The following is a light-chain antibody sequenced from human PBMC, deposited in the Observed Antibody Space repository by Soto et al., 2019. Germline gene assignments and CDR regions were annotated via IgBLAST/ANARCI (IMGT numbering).Light chain of an antibody. Sequence: EIVLTHSPATLSSFPVDIFTLSCRASQAVNTRLAWYQHKPGQAPRLLIYLASNRAAGVPARFSGSGSGTDFTLTISRLEPEDFAVYYCQQYGSSPKTFGQGTKVDI. J-gene: IGKJ1*01. CDR2: LAS. V-gene: IGKV3-20*01. CDR3: QQYGSSPKT. CDR1: QAVNTR.